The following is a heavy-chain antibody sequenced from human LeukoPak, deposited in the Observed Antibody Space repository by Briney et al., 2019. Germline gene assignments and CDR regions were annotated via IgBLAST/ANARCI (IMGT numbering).Heavy chain of an antibody. Sequence: GASVKVSCKASGYTFTGYYMHWVRQAPGQGLEWMGWINPNSGGTNYAQKFQGRVTMTRDTSISTAYMELSRLRSDDTAVYYCARAQGPYGSGSYYFVYYFDYWGQGTLVTVSS. CDR3: ARAQGPYGSGSYYFVYYFDY. D-gene: IGHD3-10*01. V-gene: IGHV1-2*02. CDR2: INPNSGGT. CDR1: GYTFTGYY. J-gene: IGHJ4*02.